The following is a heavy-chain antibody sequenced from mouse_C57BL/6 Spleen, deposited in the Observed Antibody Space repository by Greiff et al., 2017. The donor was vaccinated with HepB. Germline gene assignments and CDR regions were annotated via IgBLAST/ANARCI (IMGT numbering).Heavy chain of an antibody. CDR2: IDPETGGT. V-gene: IGHV1-15*01. CDR3: TRLDDPDY. D-gene: IGHD2-3*01. Sequence: LQESGAELVRPGASVTLSCKASGYTFTDYEMHWVKQTPVHGLEWIGAIDPETGGTAYNQKFKGKAILTADKSSSTAYMERRSLTSEDSAVYYCTRLDDPDYWGQGTTLTVSS. CDR1: GYTFTDYE. J-gene: IGHJ2*01.